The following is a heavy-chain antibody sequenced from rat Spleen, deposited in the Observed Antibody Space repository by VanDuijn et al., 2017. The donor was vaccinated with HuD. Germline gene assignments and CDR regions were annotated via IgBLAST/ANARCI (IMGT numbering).Heavy chain of an antibody. CDR1: GYSITNAYR. J-gene: IGHJ2*01. D-gene: IGHD4-3*01. CDR2: INSAGSA. Sequence: EVQLQESGPGLVKPSQSLSLTCSVTGYSITNAYRWNWIRKFPGNKLEWMGYINSAGSAEYNPSLKSRISITRDTSKNQLFLQINPVTTEDTATYYCTREGNSGYDYWGQGVMVTVSS. CDR3: TREGNSGYDY. V-gene: IGHV3-3*01.